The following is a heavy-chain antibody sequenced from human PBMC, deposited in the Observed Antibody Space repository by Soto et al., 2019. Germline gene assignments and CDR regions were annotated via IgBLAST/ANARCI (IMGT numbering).Heavy chain of an antibody. V-gene: IGHV3-30*18. J-gene: IGHJ4*02. CDR3: AKGGSFDI. Sequence: GGSLRLSCAASGFSFSYYGLHWVRRAPGKELEWLALITHDGYNRYYADSVKGRFTISRDNSKNTIFLQMNSLKSEDTAVYYCAKGGSFDIWGQGTPVTVSS. CDR2: ITHDGYNR. D-gene: IGHD6-6*01. CDR1: GFSFSYYG.